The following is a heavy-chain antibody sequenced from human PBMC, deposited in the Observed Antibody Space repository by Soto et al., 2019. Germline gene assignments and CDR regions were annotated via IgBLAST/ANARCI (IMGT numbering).Heavy chain of an antibody. V-gene: IGHV1-69*13. D-gene: IGHD2-2*01. CDR3: VRDSAAQLRSS. CDR2: IVPIYRTA. Sequence: SVKGSVNASGGTFGSDLINWVRQAPGQVLDCVGWIVPIYRTADYAQNFQGRVTITADDSARTSYMELRSLKSQDTAVYYCVRDSAAQLRSSWGHGTLVIVSS. J-gene: IGHJ4*01. CDR1: GGTFGSDL.